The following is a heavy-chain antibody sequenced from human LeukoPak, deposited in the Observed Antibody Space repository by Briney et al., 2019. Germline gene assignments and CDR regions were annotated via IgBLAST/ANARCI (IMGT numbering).Heavy chain of an antibody. J-gene: IGHJ4*02. CDR3: ARFGLMGQWLRGYYFDY. Sequence: GASVKVSCKASGYTFTGYYMHWVRQAPGQGLEWMGWINPNSGGTNYAQKFQGRVTMTRDTSISTAYMELSRLRSDDTAVYYCARFGLMGQWLRGYYFDYWGQGTLVTVSS. CDR1: GYTFTGYY. D-gene: IGHD6-19*01. V-gene: IGHV1-2*02. CDR2: INPNSGGT.